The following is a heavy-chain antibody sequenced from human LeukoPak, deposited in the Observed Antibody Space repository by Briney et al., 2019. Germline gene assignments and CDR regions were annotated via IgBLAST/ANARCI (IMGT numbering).Heavy chain of an antibody. Sequence: PSETLSLICTVSAASINTHYWTWIRQPAGKGLEWIGRIHTSGITNYNPSLKSQVTISLDKSKNQFFLNLSSVTAADTAVYYCARDPNSVTVTGDYYFDYWGRGTLVTVSS. D-gene: IGHD7-27*01. V-gene: IGHV4-4*07. CDR3: ARDPNSVTVTGDYYFDY. CDR2: IHTSGIT. J-gene: IGHJ4*02. CDR1: AASINTHY.